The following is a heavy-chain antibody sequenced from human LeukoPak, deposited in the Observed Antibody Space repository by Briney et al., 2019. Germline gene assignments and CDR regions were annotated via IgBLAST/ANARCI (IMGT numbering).Heavy chain of an antibody. Sequence: PSETLSLTCTVSGGSISSYYWSWIRQPPGKGLEWIGYIYYSGSTNYNPSLKSRVTISVDTSKNQFSLKLSSATAADTAVYYCARDRIQLDYWGQGTLVTVSS. CDR3: ARDRIQLDY. CDR1: GGSISSYY. V-gene: IGHV4-59*01. D-gene: IGHD5-18*01. J-gene: IGHJ4*02. CDR2: IYYSGST.